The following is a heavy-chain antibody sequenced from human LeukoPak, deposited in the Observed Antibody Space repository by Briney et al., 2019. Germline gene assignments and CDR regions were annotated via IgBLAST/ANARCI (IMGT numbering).Heavy chain of an antibody. CDR1: GYTFTSYD. V-gene: IGHV1-8*01. CDR2: MNPNSGNT. D-gene: IGHD1-26*01. J-gene: IGHJ3*02. CDR3: ARDQGSYGVPDDAFDI. Sequence: ASVKVSCKASGYTFTSYDINWVRQATGQGLEWMGWMNPNSGNTGYAQKFQGRVTMTRNTSISTAYMELSSLRSEDTAVYYCARDQGSYGVPDDAFDIWGQGTMVTVSS.